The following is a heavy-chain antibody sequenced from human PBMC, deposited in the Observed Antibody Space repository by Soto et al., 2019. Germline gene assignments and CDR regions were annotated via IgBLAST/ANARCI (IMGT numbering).Heavy chain of an antibody. D-gene: IGHD3-22*01. V-gene: IGHV1-69*01. CDR2: IIPVFGLV. J-gene: IGHJ6*02. CDR3: AGGRIVVVGSRAYYGMDV. Sequence: QVHLLLQSGAEVKKPGSSVKVSCKASGGTPSNSAISWVRQAPGQGLEWMGGIIPVFGLVKYAQNFHGRVTITADESTNTAYMGLSSLRTEDTAVYYCAGGRIVVVGSRAYYGMDVWGQGTTVTVSS. CDR1: GGTPSNSA.